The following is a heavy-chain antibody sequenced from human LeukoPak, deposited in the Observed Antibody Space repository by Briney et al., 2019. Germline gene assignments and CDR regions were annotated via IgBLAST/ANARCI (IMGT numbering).Heavy chain of an antibody. CDR2: INPDGSAT. CDR1: GFTFSTYW. V-gene: IGHV3-74*01. D-gene: IGHD3-9*01. CDR3: TKDFDAATGY. J-gene: IGHJ4*02. Sequence: GGSLRLSCGASGFTFSTYWMHWVRQAPGKGLLWFSRINPDGSATGYADYVRGRFTISRDNAKNTVYLQMSSLRAEDTAVYYCTKDFDAATGYWGQGTLVTVSP.